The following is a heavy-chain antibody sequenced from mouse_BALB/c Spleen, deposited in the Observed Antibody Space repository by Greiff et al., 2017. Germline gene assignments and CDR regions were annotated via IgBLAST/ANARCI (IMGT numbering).Heavy chain of an antibody. CDR1: GFSLTSYG. CDR2: IWAGGST. V-gene: IGHV2-9*02. J-gene: IGHJ2*01. D-gene: IGHD1-1*01. Sequence: VKLVESGPGLVAPSQSLSITCTVSGFSLTSYGVHWVRQPPGKGLEWLGVIWAGGSTNYNSALMSRLSISKDNSKSQVFLKMISLQTDDTAMYYCARARGDYYGSYFDYWGQGTTLTVSS. CDR3: ARARGDYYGSYFDY.